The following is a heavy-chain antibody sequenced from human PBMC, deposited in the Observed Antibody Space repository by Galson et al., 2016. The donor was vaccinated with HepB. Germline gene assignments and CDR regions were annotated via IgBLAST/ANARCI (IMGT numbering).Heavy chain of an antibody. CDR3: TRGQGRQDGYDY. V-gene: IGHV4-4*02. CDR1: GASISNNNW. Sequence: SETLSLTCAVSGASISNNNWWSWVRQPPGQGLEWIGEIYRSVRTNYTPSLKRRLTMSVDKSRNQFSLRLASLTASGTAVYFCTRGQGRQDGYDYWGQGTLVTVSS. D-gene: IGHD6-13*01. CDR2: IYRSVRT. J-gene: IGHJ4*02.